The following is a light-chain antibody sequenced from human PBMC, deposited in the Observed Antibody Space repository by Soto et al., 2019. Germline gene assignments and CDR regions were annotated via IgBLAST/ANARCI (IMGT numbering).Light chain of an antibody. CDR1: QSVSNY. J-gene: IGKJ5*01. CDR3: QQRSNWPPRIT. V-gene: IGKV3-11*01. CDR2: DAS. Sequence: EVVLTQSPATLSLSPGERASLSCRASQSVSNYLAWYQQKPGQAPRLLIYDASTRATGIPARFSGSGSGTDFTLTISSLEPEDFAVYYCQQRSNWPPRITFGHGTRLE.